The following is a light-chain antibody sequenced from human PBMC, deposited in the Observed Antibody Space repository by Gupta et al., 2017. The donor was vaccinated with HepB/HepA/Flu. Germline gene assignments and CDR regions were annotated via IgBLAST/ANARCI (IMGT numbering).Light chain of an antibody. J-gene: IGLJ2*01. CDR3: CSYAGNYTLI. CDR2: DVS. CDR1: SSDVGGYNS. Sequence: QSALTQPSPVSGPPGQSDTISCTGTSSDVGGYNSDSWYQQHRGKASEVMFYDVSKRPSGVPDRFSGSKSGNTASLTISGLHAEDESDYYGCSYAGNYTLILGGGTKLTVL. V-gene: IGLV2-11*01.